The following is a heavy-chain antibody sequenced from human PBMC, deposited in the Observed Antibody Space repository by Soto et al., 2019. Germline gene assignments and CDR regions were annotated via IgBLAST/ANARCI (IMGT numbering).Heavy chain of an antibody. J-gene: IGHJ5*02. Sequence: GXSXKVSFEASGYIXSNYGIAGVRQAPGKGLEWMGWIIVSNGNTKSADKLQVRFTMTTDTSTTTAYMELMSLRSDDTAVYYCARDEVPAANWLDRWGQGTLCTVSS. V-gene: IGHV1-18*01. CDR2: IIVSNGNT. CDR1: GYIXSNYG. D-gene: IGHD2-2*01. CDR3: ARDEVPAANWLDR.